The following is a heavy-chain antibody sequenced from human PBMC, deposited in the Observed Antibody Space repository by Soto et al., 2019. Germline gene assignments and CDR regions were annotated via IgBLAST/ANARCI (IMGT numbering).Heavy chain of an antibody. D-gene: IGHD4-17*01. V-gene: IGHV3-23*01. Sequence: GGSLGLSCAASGFTFSIYAMSWVRQAPGKGLDWVSAISGSGGSTYYADSVKGRFTISRDNSKNTLYLQMNSLRAEDTAVYYCAKVRANDYGDQDHDAFDIWGQGTMVTVSS. J-gene: IGHJ3*02. CDR1: GFTFSIYA. CDR3: AKVRANDYGDQDHDAFDI. CDR2: ISGSGGST.